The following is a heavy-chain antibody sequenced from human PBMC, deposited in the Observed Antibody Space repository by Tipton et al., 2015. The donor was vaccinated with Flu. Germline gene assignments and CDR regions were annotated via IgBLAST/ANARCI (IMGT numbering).Heavy chain of an antibody. D-gene: IGHD3-16*01. CDR2: IYTSGST. CDR3: ARAGYYDYVWGLECDY. V-gene: IGHV4-4*07. J-gene: IGHJ4*02. CDR1: GGSISSYY. Sequence: TLSLTCTVSGGSISSYYWSWLRQPAGKGLAWIGRIYTSGSTNYNPSLKSRVTMSVDTSKNQFSLKLSSVTAADTAVYYCARAGYYDYVWGLECDYWGQGTLVTVSS.